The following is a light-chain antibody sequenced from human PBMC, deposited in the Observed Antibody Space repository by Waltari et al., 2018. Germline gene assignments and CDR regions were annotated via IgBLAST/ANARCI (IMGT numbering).Light chain of an antibody. CDR3: QQFYSTPPT. Sequence: DIQMTQSPSSLSASVGDRVTITCQASPDISKHLNWYQQKPGKAPKLLIYDASNLETGVPSRFSGSGSGTLFTFTISSLQAEDVAVYFCQQFYSTPPTFGQGTKLEIK. J-gene: IGKJ1*01. V-gene: IGKV1-33*01. CDR1: PDISKH. CDR2: DAS.